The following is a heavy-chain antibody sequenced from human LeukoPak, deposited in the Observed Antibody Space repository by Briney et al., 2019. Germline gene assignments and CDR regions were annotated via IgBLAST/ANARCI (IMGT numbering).Heavy chain of an antibody. CDR3: AREGGVGGNYYFDY. V-gene: IGHV3-33*01. Sequence: GGSLRLSCAASGFTFSSCGMHWVRQAPGKGLEWVAVIWYVGNNEYYADSVKGRFTISRDNSKNTLYLQMNSLRAEDTAVYYCAREGGVGGNYYFDYWGQGTLVTVSS. D-gene: IGHD4-23*01. J-gene: IGHJ4*02. CDR1: GFTFSSCG. CDR2: IWYVGNNE.